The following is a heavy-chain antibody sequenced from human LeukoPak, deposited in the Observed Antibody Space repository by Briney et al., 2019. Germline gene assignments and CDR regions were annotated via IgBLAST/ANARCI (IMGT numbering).Heavy chain of an antibody. Sequence: ASVKVSCKASGYTFTGYYMHWVRQAPGQGLEWMGRIDPNSGGTNYAQKFQGRVTMTRDTSISTAYMEPSRLRSDDTAVYYCAREGVNYYDSSGVAFDIWGQGTMVTVSS. D-gene: IGHD3-22*01. CDR1: GYTFTGYY. CDR3: AREGVNYYDSSGVAFDI. J-gene: IGHJ3*02. V-gene: IGHV1-2*06. CDR2: IDPNSGGT.